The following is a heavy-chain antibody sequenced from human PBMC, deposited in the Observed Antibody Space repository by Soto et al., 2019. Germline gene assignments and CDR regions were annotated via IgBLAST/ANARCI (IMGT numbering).Heavy chain of an antibody. Sequence: SETLSLTCIVSGASFSDANYYWVWIRQPPGEGLEWIGSFYYDGRTYYNASLKSRVTISVDTSKNHFSLMLTSVTAADTAVYYCARRSPLVAAPTWGQGTLVTVSS. J-gene: IGHJ4*02. D-gene: IGHD1-1*01. CDR2: FYYDGRT. CDR1: GASFSDANYY. CDR3: ARRSPLVAAPT. V-gene: IGHV4-39*02.